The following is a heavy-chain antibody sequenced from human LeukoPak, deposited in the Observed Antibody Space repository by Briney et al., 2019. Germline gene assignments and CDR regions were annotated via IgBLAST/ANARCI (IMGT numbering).Heavy chain of an antibody. CDR3: ARSGSSGLFDY. CDR1: GFPFSSYA. J-gene: IGHJ4*02. CDR2: ISDSGGST. D-gene: IGHD3-22*01. V-gene: IGHV3-64D*09. Sequence: GGSLRLSCSASGFPFSSYAMHWVRQAPGKGLEYVSAISDSGGSTYYADSVKGRFTISRDNSKNTLYLQMSSLRAEDTAVYYCARSGSSGLFDYWGQGTLVTVSS.